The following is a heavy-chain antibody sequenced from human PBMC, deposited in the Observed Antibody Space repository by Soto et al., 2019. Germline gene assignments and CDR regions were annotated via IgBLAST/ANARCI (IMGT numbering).Heavy chain of an antibody. Sequence: EVQLVESGGGLIQPGGSLRLSCAASGFAVSSKYMTWVRQAPGKGLEWVSVIYGGGTTYYADSVKGRFTISRDPSTNTLYLQMNSLTSEPTAVYYSVPTTASPGFDFWGHGTLVTVSS. CDR3: VPTTASPGFDF. CDR2: IYGGGTT. J-gene: IGHJ4*01. CDR1: GFAVSSKY. V-gene: IGHV3-53*01. D-gene: IGHD2-21*02.